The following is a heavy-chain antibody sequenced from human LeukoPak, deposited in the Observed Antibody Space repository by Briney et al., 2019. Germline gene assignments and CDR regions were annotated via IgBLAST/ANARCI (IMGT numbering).Heavy chain of an antibody. CDR3: ARDSSGYQ. Sequence: GGSLRLSCAASGFTFSTYWVSWVRQAPGKGLEWVANIKEDGSEKYYGDSVKGRFTISRDNAKNSLYLQMNSLRAEGTAVYYCARDSSGYQWGQGTLVTVSS. J-gene: IGHJ4*02. D-gene: IGHD3-22*01. CDR1: GFTFSTYW. CDR2: IKEDGSEK. V-gene: IGHV3-7*01.